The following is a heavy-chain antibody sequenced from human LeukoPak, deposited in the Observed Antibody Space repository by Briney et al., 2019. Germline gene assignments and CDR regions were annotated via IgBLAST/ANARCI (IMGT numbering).Heavy chain of an antibody. V-gene: IGHV3-74*01. CDR2: INSDGSIT. D-gene: IGHD3-3*01. J-gene: IGHJ6*02. CDR3: ARIGEAGVPFAMDV. Sequence: GGSLRLSCAASGFALRSYWIHWVRQDPGKGLVWVSRINSDGSITNYADSVKGRFTIPRDNAENTVDLHMSSLRAEDTAVYYCARIGEAGVPFAMDVWGPGTTVTVSS. CDR1: GFALRSYW.